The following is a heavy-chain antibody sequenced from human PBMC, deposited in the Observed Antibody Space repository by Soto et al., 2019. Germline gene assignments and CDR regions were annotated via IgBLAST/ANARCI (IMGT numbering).Heavy chain of an antibody. J-gene: IGHJ4*02. CDR2: IYPGDSDT. CDR3: ARALEGYYYDSSGLDY. Sequence: GESLKISCKGSGYSFTSYWIGWVRQMPGKGLEWMGIIYPGDSDTRYSPSFQGQVTISADKSISTAYLQWSSLKASDTAMYYCARALEGYYYDSSGLDYWGQGTLVTVSS. CDR1: GYSFTSYW. V-gene: IGHV5-51*01. D-gene: IGHD3-22*01.